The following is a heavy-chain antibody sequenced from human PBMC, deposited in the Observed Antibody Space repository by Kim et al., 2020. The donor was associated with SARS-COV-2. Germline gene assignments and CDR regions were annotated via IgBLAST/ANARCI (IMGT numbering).Heavy chain of an antibody. V-gene: IGHV7-4-1*02. CDR2: INTNTGNP. J-gene: IGHJ4*02. CDR1: GYTFTSYA. D-gene: IGHD2-2*01. Sequence: SVKVSCKASGYTFTSYAMNWVRQAPGQGLEWMGWINTNTGNPTYAQGFTGRFVFSLDTSVSTAYLQISSLKAEDTAVYYCATELFCSSTSCDDYWGQGTLVTVSS. CDR3: ATELFCSSTSCDDY.